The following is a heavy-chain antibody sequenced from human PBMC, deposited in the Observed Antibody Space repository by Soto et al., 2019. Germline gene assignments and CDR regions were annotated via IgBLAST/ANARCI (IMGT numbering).Heavy chain of an antibody. Sequence: SXTLSLTCAISGDSVSSNSAAWNWIRQSPSRGLEWLGRTYYRSKWYNDYAVSVKSRITINPDTSKNQFSLQLNSVTPEDTAVYYCARVPRGFKRKDYYYYGMDVWGQGTTVTVSS. CDR3: ARVPRGFKRKDYYYYGMDV. J-gene: IGHJ6*02. CDR2: TYYRSKWYN. CDR1: GDSVSSNSAA. V-gene: IGHV6-1*01.